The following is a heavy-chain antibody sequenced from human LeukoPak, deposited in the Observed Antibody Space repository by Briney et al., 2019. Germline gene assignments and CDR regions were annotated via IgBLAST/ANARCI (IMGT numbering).Heavy chain of an antibody. Sequence: SVKVSCTTSGGTFSSYAISWVRQAPGQGLEWMGGIIPIFGTANYAQKFQGRVTITADESTSTAYMELSSLRSEDTAVYYCARAGMARINWFDPWGQGTLVTVSS. CDR3: ARAGMARINWFDP. CDR1: GGTFSSYA. V-gene: IGHV1-69*13. CDR2: IIPIFGTA. J-gene: IGHJ5*02. D-gene: IGHD1-14*01.